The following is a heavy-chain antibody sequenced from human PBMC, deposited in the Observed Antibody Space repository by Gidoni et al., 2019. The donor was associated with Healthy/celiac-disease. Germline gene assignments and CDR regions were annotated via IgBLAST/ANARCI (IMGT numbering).Heavy chain of an antibody. D-gene: IGHD6-6*01. V-gene: IGHV3-30*02. CDR1: GFTFSSYG. Sequence: QVQLVESGGGVVQPGGSLRLSCAASGFTFSSYGMHWVRQAPGKGLEWVAFIRYDGSNKYYADSVKGRFTISRDNSKNTLYLQMNSLRAEDTAVYYCAKDIGFGSEQLVHGMDVWGQGTTVTVSS. J-gene: IGHJ6*02. CDR3: AKDIGFGSEQLVHGMDV. CDR2: IRYDGSNK.